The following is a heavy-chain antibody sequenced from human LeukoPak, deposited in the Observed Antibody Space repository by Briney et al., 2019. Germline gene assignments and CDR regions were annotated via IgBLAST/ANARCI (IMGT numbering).Heavy chain of an antibody. D-gene: IGHD2-21*01. J-gene: IGHJ6*03. Sequence: GGPLRFSCAASGLTFTSKAMTWSRQVPGKGLDGFPAISGSGGSTYYADSVKGRFTISRDNSKNTLYLQMNSLRAEDTAVYYCAKDFRTYSYYMDVWGKGTTVTVSS. V-gene: IGHV3-23*01. CDR2: ISGSGGST. CDR3: AKDFRTYSYYMDV. CDR1: GLTFTSKA.